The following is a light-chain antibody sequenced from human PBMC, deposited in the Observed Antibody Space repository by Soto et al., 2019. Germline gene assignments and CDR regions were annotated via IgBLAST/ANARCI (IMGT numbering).Light chain of an antibody. J-gene: IGLJ2*01. V-gene: IGLV2-14*01. CDR3: SSYISSSPLHVV. CDR2: EVS. CDR1: SSDVGGYNY. Sequence: QSALTQPASVSGSPGQSITISCSGTSSDVGGYNYVSWYQQHPRKAPKLMIYEVSNRPSGVSNRFSGSKSGNTASLTISGLQAEDEADYYCSSYISSSPLHVVFGGGTKLTVL.